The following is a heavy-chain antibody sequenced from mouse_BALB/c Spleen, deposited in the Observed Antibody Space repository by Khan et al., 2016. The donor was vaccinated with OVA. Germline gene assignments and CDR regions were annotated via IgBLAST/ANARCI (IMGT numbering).Heavy chain of an antibody. D-gene: IGHD1-1*01. Sequence: VQLKESGPGLVKPSQTVSLTCTVTGISITTRNYRWSWIRQFPGNKLEWIGYIYYSGTITYNPSLTSRATITRDTSKNQFFLVMNSLTAEDTTTYYCARDEYYGYWYFDVWGAGTTVTVSS. CDR1: GISITTRNYR. CDR3: ARDEYYGYWYFDV. CDR2: IYYSGTI. J-gene: IGHJ1*01. V-gene: IGHV3-5*02.